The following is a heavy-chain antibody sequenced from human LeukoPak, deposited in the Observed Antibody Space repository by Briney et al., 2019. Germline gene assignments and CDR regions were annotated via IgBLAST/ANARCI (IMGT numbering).Heavy chain of an antibody. CDR1: GFTFSSYA. V-gene: IGHV3-23*01. CDR2: ISGSGGST. Sequence: QPGGSLRLSCAASGFTFSSYAMSWVRQAPGKGLEWVSAISGSGGSTYYADSVKGRFTISRDNSKNTLYLQMNSLRAEDTAVYYCAKESLGALYYYYGMDVWGQGTTVTVSS. J-gene: IGHJ6*02. CDR3: AKESLGALYYYYGMDV. D-gene: IGHD1-26*01.